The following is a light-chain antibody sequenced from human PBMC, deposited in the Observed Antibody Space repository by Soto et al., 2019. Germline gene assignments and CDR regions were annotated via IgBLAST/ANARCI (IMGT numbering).Light chain of an antibody. CDR1: QSVSSY. J-gene: IGKJ1*01. Sequence: EIVLRHSPATRSLSPGERATLSCRASQSVSSYLAWYQQKPGQAPRLLIYDASTRATGIPARFSGSGSGTDFTLTISSLEPEDFAVYYCQQRSNWPSWTFGQGTKVEIK. CDR2: DAS. CDR3: QQRSNWPSWT. V-gene: IGKV3-11*01.